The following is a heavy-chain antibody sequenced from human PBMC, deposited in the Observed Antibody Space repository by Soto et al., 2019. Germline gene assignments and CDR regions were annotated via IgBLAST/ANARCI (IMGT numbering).Heavy chain of an antibody. Sequence: PGGSLRLSCAASGFTFSSYAMSWVRQAPGKGLEWVLAISGSGGSTYYADSVKGRFTISRDNSKNTLYLQMNSLRAEDTAVYYCAKDHQVYDSSGYLDYWGQGTLVTVSS. D-gene: IGHD3-22*01. CDR2: ISGSGGST. V-gene: IGHV3-23*01. CDR3: AKDHQVYDSSGYLDY. CDR1: GFTFSSYA. J-gene: IGHJ4*02.